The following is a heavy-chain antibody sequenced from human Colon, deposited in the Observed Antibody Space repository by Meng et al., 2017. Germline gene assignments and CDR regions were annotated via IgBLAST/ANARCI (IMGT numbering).Heavy chain of an antibody. CDR2: IYYSGST. Sequence: VDLPEAGPGLVRPSETLCLTCTCSGGSVSSGSYSWSWIRQPPGKGLEWIGYIYYSGSTNYNPSLKSRVTISVDTSKNQFSLKLSSVTAADTAVYYCARGMTNGITFGGVIVNWGQGTLVTVFS. V-gene: IGHV4-61*01. CDR3: ARGMTNGITFGGVIVN. CDR1: GGSVSSGSYS. D-gene: IGHD3-16*02. J-gene: IGHJ4*02.